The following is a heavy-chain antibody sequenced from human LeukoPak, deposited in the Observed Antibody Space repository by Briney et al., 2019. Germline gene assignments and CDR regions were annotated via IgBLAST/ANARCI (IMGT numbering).Heavy chain of an antibody. CDR3: ARDREARVVVVAATANWFDP. CDR2: IYHSGST. Sequence: SETLSLTCTVSGYSISSGYYWGWIRQPPGKGLEWIGSIYHSGSTYYNPSLKSRVTISVDKSKNQFSLKLSSVTAADTAVYYCARDREARVVVVAATANWFDPWGQGTLVTVSS. D-gene: IGHD2-15*01. V-gene: IGHV4-38-2*02. J-gene: IGHJ5*02. CDR1: GYSISSGYY.